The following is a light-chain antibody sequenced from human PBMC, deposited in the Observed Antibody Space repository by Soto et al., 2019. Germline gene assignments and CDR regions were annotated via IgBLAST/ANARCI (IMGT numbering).Light chain of an antibody. CDR2: GNI. CDR3: QSYDSSLSVV. J-gene: IGLJ2*01. Sequence: QSVLTQPPSVSGAPGQRVTISCTGSSSNIGAGYDVHWYQQLPGTAPKHLIYGNINRPSRVPDRFSGSKSGTSASLAITGLQAEDEADYYCQSYDSSLSVVFGGGTKLTVL. CDR1: SSNIGAGYD. V-gene: IGLV1-40*01.